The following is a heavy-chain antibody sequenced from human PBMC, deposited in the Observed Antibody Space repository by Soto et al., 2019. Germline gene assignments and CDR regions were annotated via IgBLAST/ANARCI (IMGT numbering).Heavy chain of an antibody. V-gene: IGHV3-53*01. J-gene: IGHJ4*02. Sequence: VQLVESGGGLIQPGGSLRLSCAASGFTVSNNHMTWGRQAAGKGLELVSFVHGGGSTSYADSVKGRFTISRDNSKNTLYLQMASLRAEDTAIYYCAGRLTTAASLDYWGRGTLVTVSS. CDR3: AGRLTTAASLDY. D-gene: IGHD3-16*01. CDR2: VHGGGST. CDR1: GFTVSNNH.